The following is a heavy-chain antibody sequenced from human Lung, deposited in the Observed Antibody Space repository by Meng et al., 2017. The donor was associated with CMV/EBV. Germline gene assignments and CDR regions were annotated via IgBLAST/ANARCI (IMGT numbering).Heavy chain of an antibody. Sequence: GXXRLSXAASGFTFSSYSMNWVRQAPGKGLEWVSSISSSSSYIYYADSVKGRFTISRDNAKNSLYLQLNSLRAEDTAVYYCARASVVVAARYYFDYWGQGTLVTVSS. CDR3: ARASVVVAARYYFDY. CDR2: ISSSSSYI. J-gene: IGHJ4*02. V-gene: IGHV3-21*01. CDR1: GFTFSSYS. D-gene: IGHD2-15*01.